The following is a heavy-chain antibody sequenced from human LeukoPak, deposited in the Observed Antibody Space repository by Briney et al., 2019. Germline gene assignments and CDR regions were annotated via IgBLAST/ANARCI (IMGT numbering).Heavy chain of an antibody. CDR1: GYTFTSYG. Sequence: ASVRVTCKASGYTFTSYGISWVRQAPGQGLEWMGWISAYNGTANYAQKFQGRVTITADKSTSTAYMELSSLRSEDTAVYYCASRETYYYDSSGYHLDYWGQGTLVIVSS. J-gene: IGHJ4*02. V-gene: IGHV1-18*01. D-gene: IGHD3-22*01. CDR3: ASRETYYYDSSGYHLDY. CDR2: ISAYNGTA.